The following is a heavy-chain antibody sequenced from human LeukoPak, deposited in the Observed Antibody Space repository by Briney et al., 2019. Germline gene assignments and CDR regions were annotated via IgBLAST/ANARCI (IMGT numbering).Heavy chain of an antibody. Sequence: GASVKVSCKASGYTFTSYDINWVRQATGQGLEWMGWMNPNSGNTGYAQKFRGRVTITRNTSISTAYMELSSLRSEDTAVYYCARGLGSGSYYNGWFDPWGQGTLVTVSS. J-gene: IGHJ5*02. CDR1: GYTFTSYD. CDR2: MNPNSGNT. D-gene: IGHD3-10*01. CDR3: ARGLGSGSYYNGWFDP. V-gene: IGHV1-8*03.